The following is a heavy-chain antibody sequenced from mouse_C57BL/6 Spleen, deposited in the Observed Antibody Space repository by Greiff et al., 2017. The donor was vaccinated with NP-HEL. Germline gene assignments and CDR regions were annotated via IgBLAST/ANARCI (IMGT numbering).Heavy chain of an antibody. CDR2: ISYDGSN. J-gene: IGHJ2*01. V-gene: IGHV3-6*01. Sequence: EVHLVESGPGLVKPSQSLSLTCSVTGYSITSGYYWNWIRQFPGNKLEWMGYISYDGSNNYNPSLKNRISITRDTSKNQFFLKLNSVTTEDTATYYCARADDGYYLDYWGQGTTLTVSS. CDR1: GYSITSGYY. CDR3: ARADDGYYLDY. D-gene: IGHD2-3*01.